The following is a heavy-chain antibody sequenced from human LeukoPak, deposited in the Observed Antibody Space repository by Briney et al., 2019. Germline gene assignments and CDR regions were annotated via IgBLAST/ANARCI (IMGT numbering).Heavy chain of an antibody. D-gene: IGHD2-2*01. CDR1: GFTFSSYA. Sequence: GGSLRLSCTASGFTFSSYAMHWVRQAPGKGLEWVAFIRYDGSNEYYADSVKGRFTISRDNSKNTLYLQMNSLRTGDTALYYCAKQGGGTSISRNNYFDYWGQGTPVTVSS. CDR3: AKQGGGTSISRNNYFDY. V-gene: IGHV3-30*02. CDR2: IRYDGSNE. J-gene: IGHJ4*02.